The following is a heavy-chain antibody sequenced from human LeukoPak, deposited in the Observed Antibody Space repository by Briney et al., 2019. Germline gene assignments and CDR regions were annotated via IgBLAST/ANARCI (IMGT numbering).Heavy chain of an antibody. CDR3: ATDRAEQQGVQLYYYFGMDV. CDR1: GGTLTSHG. CDR2: IIPIRNAV. Sequence: ASVKVSCKASGGTLTSHGISWVRQAPGQGLEWMGRIIPIRNAVNYAQKFQGRLTITAETSTSTAYMDLSSLRSEDTALYYCATDRAEQQGVQLYYYFGMDVWGQGTTVTVSS. D-gene: IGHD6-13*01. V-gene: IGHV1-69*04. J-gene: IGHJ6*02.